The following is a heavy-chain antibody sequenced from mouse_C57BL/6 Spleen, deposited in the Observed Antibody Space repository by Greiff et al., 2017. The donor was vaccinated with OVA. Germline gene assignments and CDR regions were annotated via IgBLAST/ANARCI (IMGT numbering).Heavy chain of an antibody. D-gene: IGHD1-1*01. Sequence: QVQLQQSGAELMKPGASVKLSCKATGYTFTGYWIEWVKQRPGHGLEWIGEILPGSGSTNYNEKFKGKATFTADKSSNTAYMQLSSLTTEDSAIYCCEITTVKRRFAYWGQGTLVTVSA. CDR1: GYTFTGYW. J-gene: IGHJ3*01. V-gene: IGHV1-9*01. CDR2: ILPGSGST. CDR3: EITTVKRRFAY.